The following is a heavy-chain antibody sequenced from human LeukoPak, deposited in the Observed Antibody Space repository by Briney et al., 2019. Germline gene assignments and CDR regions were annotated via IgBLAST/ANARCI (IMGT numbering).Heavy chain of an antibody. CDR1: GFTFSSYS. Sequence: PGGSLRLSCAASGFTFSSYSMNWVRQAPGKGLEWVSSISSSSSYIYYADSVKGRFTISRDNAKNSLYLQMNSLRAEDTAVYYCASPPSVDYYGSGSDVDYWGQGTLVTVSS. D-gene: IGHD3-10*01. V-gene: IGHV3-21*01. J-gene: IGHJ4*02. CDR3: ASPPSVDYYGSGSDVDY. CDR2: ISSSSSYI.